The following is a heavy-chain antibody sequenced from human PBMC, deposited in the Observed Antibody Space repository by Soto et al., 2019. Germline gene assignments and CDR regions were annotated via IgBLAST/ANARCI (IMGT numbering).Heavy chain of an antibody. CDR1: GFTFSSYA. CDR3: SKSSSSSTFEY. CDR2: ISGSDDST. Sequence: EVQLLESGGGLVQPGESLRLSCAASGFTFSSYAMSWVRQAPGKGLEWVSVISGSDDSTYYAESVKGRFTISRDNSKNTLYLQMTSLRAEDTSGYYCSKSSSSSTFEYWGQGTMFTFSS. J-gene: IGHJ4*02. V-gene: IGHV3-23*01. D-gene: IGHD6-6*01.